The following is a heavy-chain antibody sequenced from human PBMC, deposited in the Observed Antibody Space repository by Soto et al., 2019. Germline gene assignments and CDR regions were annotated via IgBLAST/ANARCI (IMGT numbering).Heavy chain of an antibody. CDR1: GYTFTRSG. Sequence: ASVKVSCKASGYTFTRSGISWVRQAPGQGPEWMGWISSYNGDTNYAQKFQGRVTITADESTSTAYMELSSLRSEDTAVYYCARSLAVAGNYYYGMDVWGQGTTVTVSS. V-gene: IGHV1-18*01. J-gene: IGHJ6*02. CDR2: ISSYNGDT. D-gene: IGHD6-19*01. CDR3: ARSLAVAGNYYYGMDV.